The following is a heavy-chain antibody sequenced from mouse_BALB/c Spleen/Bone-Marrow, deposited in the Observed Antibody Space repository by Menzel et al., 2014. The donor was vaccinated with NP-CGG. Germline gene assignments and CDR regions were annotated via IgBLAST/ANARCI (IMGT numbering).Heavy chain of an antibody. J-gene: IGHJ2*01. CDR1: GYTFTSYV. CDR2: FNPYNDGT. D-gene: IGHD2-1*01. CDR3: AYGNYESYLLDC. V-gene: IGHV1-14*01. Sequence: VQLKQSGPELVQPGASVKMSCKASGYTFTSYVMHWVKQKPGQGLEWIGYFNPYNDGTKYNEKFKGKATLTSDKSSSTAYMELSSLTSEDSAVYYCAYGNYESYLLDCWGQGTTLTVSS.